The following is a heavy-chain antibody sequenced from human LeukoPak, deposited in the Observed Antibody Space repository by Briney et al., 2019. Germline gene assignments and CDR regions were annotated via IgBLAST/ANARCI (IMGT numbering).Heavy chain of an antibody. CDR3: ARGDCNNWFDP. CDR2: IYYSGST. J-gene: IGHJ5*02. V-gene: IGHV4-59*01. D-gene: IGHD2-21*02. Sequence: SETLSLTCTVSGGSISSYYWSWIRQPPGRGLEWIGYIYYSGSTNYNPSLKSRVTISVDTSKNQFSLKLSSVTAADTAVYYCARGDCNNWFDPWGQGTLVTVSS. CDR1: GGSISSYY.